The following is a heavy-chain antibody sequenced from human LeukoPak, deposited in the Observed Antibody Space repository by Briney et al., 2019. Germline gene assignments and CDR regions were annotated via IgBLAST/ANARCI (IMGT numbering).Heavy chain of an antibody. CDR3: AREYSGSYYAFGI. Sequence: SETLCLTCTVSGGSISSYYWSWIRQPPGKGLEWIGYIYYSGSTNYNASLKSRVTISVDTSKNQFSLKLSSVTAADTAVYYCAREYSGSYYAFGIWGQGTMVTVSS. CDR2: IYYSGST. D-gene: IGHD1-26*01. J-gene: IGHJ3*02. CDR1: GGSISSYY. V-gene: IGHV4-59*01.